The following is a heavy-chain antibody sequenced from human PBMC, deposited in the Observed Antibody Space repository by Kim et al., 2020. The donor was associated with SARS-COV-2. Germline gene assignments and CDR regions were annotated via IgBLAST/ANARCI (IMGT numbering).Heavy chain of an antibody. CDR1: GGSISSYY. D-gene: IGHD3-3*01. CDR2: IYYSGST. CDR3: ARDPNRFLEWVGAFDI. Sequence: SETLSLTCTVSGGSISSYYWSWIRQPPGKGLEWIGYIYYSGSTNYNPSLKSRVTISVDTSKNQFSLKLSSVTAADTAVYYCARDPNRFLEWVGAFDIWGQGTMVTVSS. J-gene: IGHJ3*02. V-gene: IGHV4-59*01.